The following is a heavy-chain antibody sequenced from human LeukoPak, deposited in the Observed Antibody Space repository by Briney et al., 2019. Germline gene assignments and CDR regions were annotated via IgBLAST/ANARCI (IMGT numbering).Heavy chain of an antibody. D-gene: IGHD4-17*01. Sequence: GGSLRLSCAASGFTFDDYGMSWVRQAPGKGLERASGIKWYGGSTGYADSVKGRLTISRDDAKNSLYLQMNRLRAEDTALYYCARDALVAVTTYFDYWGQGTLVTVSS. V-gene: IGHV3-20*04. CDR2: IKWYGGST. J-gene: IGHJ4*02. CDR3: ARDALVAVTTYFDY. CDR1: GFTFDDYG.